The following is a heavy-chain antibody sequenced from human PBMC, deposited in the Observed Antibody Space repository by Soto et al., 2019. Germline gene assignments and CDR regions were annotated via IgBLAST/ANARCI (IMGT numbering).Heavy chain of an antibody. CDR2: IYHGGTT. Sequence: SETLSLTCTVSGYSISSGSYWGWIRQPPGKGPEWIASIYHGGTTFYNPSLKSRVTVSVDKSKNQFSLKMTSVTGADTAVYYCARGRSHEWELLVQYFDYWGQGTLVTVSS. CDR1: GYSISSGSY. J-gene: IGHJ4*02. D-gene: IGHD1-26*01. V-gene: IGHV4-38-2*02. CDR3: ARGRSHEWELLVQYFDY.